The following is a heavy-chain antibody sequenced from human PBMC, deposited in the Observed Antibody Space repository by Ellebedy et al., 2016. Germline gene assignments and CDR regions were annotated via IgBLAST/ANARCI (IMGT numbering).Heavy chain of an antibody. CDR2: ISGSGAST. CDR1: GFTFSTYA. V-gene: IGHV3-23*01. Sequence: GESLKISXAASGFTFSTYAMSWVRQAPGKGLEWVSSISGSGASTYYADSVKGRFTISRDNAKNTLYLQMNSLRAEDTAVYYCAKALKTYYYDSSGYYLDYWGQGTLVTVSS. D-gene: IGHD3-22*01. J-gene: IGHJ4*02. CDR3: AKALKTYYYDSSGYYLDY.